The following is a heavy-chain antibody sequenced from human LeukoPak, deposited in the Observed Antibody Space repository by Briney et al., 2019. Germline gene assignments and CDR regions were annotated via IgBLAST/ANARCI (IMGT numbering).Heavy chain of an antibody. Sequence: TSETLSLTCTVSGSISSYYWSWIRQPPGKGLEWIGYIYTSGSTNYNPSLKSRVTISVDTSKNQFSLKLSSVTAADTAVYYCARHTGYFSDYWGQGTLVTVSS. D-gene: IGHD3-9*01. CDR3: ARHTGYFSDY. CDR1: GSISSYY. V-gene: IGHV4-4*09. J-gene: IGHJ4*02. CDR2: IYTSGST.